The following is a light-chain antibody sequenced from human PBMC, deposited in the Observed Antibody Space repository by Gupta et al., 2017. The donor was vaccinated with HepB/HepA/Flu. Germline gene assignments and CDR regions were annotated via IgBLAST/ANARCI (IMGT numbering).Light chain of an antibody. V-gene: IGLV2-14*03. CDR2: DVS. Sequence: QSALTQPASVSGSPVQSITISCTGSSSDVGGFNSVSWYLQYPGRAPKLLIYDVSIRPAGVSYRFSGSKSGNTASLTISGLQAEDDADYYCSSFRTGSTLVVFGGGTKGTVL. CDR1: SSDVGGFNS. J-gene: IGLJ2*01. CDR3: SSFRTGSTLVV.